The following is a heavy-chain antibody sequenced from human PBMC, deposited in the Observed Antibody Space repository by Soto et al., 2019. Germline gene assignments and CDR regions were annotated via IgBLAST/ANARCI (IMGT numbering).Heavy chain of an antibody. D-gene: IGHD1-1*01. CDR3: ARGSGRWNYAGMDV. CDR1: GYTFTSYA. Sequence: ASVKVSCKASGYTFTSYAMHWVRQAPGRRLEWMGWINAGNGNTKYSQKFQGRVTITRDTSASTAYMELSSLRSEDTAVYYCARGSGRWNYAGMDVWGQGTTVTVSS. CDR2: INAGNGNT. J-gene: IGHJ6*02. V-gene: IGHV1-3*01.